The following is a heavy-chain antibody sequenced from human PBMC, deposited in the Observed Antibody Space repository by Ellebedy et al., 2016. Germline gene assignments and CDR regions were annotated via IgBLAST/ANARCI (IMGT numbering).Heavy chain of an antibody. J-gene: IGHJ4*02. CDR2: ISTGSTPV. V-gene: IGHV3-48*01. CDR3: ASGAGSSFDY. CDR1: GFAFSSYR. D-gene: IGHD6-6*01. Sequence: GGSLRLXXAASGFAFSSYRMNWVRQAPGKGLEWLSFISTGSTPVYYADSVKGRFTISRDNSKNTLYLQMNNLRADDTAVYYCASGAGSSFDYWGQGTLVTVSS.